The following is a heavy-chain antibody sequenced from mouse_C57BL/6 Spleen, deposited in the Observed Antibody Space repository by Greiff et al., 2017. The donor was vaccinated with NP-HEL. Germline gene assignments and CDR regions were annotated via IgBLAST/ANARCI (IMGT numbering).Heavy chain of an antibody. CDR3: ARKPPYYDDIDY. CDR1: GYTFPSYW. D-gene: IGHD1-1*01. Sequence: VQLQQPGAELVMPGASVKLSCTASGYTFPSYWMHWVKQRPGQGLEWIGEIDPSDSYTNYNQKFKGKSTLTVDKSSSTAYMQLSSLTSEDSAVYYCARKPPYYDDIDYWGQGTTLTVSS. V-gene: IGHV1-69*01. J-gene: IGHJ2*01. CDR2: IDPSDSYT.